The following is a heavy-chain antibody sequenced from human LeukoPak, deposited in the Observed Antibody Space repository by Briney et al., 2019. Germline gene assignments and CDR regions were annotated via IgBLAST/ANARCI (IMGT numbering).Heavy chain of an antibody. D-gene: IGHD3-22*01. CDR2: IYTSGST. V-gene: IGHV4-4*07. CDR3: ARDPNYYDSSGPHFDY. J-gene: IGHJ4*02. Sequence: SETLSLTCTVSGGSISSYYWSWIRQPAGKGLEWIGRIYTSGSTNYNPSLKSRVTMSVDTSKNQFSLKLSSVTAADTAVYCCARDPNYYDSSGPHFDYWGQGTLVTVSS. CDR1: GGSISSYY.